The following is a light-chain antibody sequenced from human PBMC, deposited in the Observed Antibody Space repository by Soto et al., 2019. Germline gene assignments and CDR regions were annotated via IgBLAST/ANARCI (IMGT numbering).Light chain of an antibody. Sequence: QSVLTQPPSVSAAPGQKVTISXSGSXSNIGNNYVSWYQQLPGTAPKLLIYDNNKRPSGIPDRFSGSKSGTSATLGITGLQTGDEADYYCGTWDSSLSAVVFGGGTKLTVL. V-gene: IGLV1-51*01. CDR2: DNN. J-gene: IGLJ2*01. CDR3: GTWDSSLSAVV. CDR1: XSNIGNNY.